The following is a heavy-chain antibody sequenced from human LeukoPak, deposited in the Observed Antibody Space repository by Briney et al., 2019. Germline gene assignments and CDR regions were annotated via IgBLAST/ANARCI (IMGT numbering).Heavy chain of an antibody. D-gene: IGHD6-19*01. J-gene: IGHJ4*02. CDR2: IYYSGST. CDR3: ARTRPGTGYFFDS. V-gene: IGHV4-59*08. Sequence: SETLSLPCTVSSGSISTYYWSWIRQPPGKGLEWIGYIYYSGSTYFNPSLKSRVTMSIDTSKNQFSLNLASVTAADTAVYYCARTRPGTGYFFDSWGRGTLVTVSS. CDR1: SGSISTYY.